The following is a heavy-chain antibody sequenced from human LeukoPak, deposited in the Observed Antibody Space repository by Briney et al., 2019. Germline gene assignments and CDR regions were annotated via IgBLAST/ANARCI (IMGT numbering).Heavy chain of an antibody. CDR2: IYHSGST. J-gene: IGHJ4*02. Sequence: SETLSLTCTVSGYSISSGYYWGWIRQPPGKGLEWIGSIYHSGSTYYNPSLKSRVTISVDTSKNQFSLKLSSVTAADTAVYYCARTDGDFYYFDYWGQGTLVTVSS. CDR3: ARTDGDFYYFDY. CDR1: GYSISSGYY. D-gene: IGHD4-17*01. V-gene: IGHV4-38-2*02.